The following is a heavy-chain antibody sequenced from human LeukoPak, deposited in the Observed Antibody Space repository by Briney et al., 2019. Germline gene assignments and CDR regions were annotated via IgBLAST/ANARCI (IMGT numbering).Heavy chain of an antibody. J-gene: IGHJ4*02. V-gene: IGHV3-48*04. CDR1: GFTFTTYG. CDR2: LSGRSNSI. D-gene: IGHD1-1*01. CDR3: AIITRRLERPIG. Sequence: GGSLRLSCAASGFTFTTYGMNWLRQAPGKGLEWVSYLSGRSNSIYYAESVKGRFTISRDNAKNSLYLQMNSLRAEDTAVFYCAIITRRLERPIGWGQGTLVTVSS.